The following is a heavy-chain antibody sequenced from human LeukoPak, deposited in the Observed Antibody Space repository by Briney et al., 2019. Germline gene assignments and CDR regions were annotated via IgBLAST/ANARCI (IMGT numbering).Heavy chain of an antibody. D-gene: IGHD3-3*02. Sequence: PSETLSLTCTVSGGSISSYYMSWVRQAPGKGLEWVSVIYSGGSTYYADSVKGRFTISRGNSKNTLYLQMNSLRAEDTAVYYCARGIISDYWGQGTLVTVSS. J-gene: IGHJ4*02. V-gene: IGHV3-66*01. CDR2: IYSGGST. CDR1: GGSISSYY. CDR3: ARGIISDY.